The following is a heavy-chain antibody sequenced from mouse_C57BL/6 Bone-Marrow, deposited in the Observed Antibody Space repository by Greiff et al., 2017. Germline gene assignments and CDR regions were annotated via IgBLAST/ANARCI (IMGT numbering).Heavy chain of an antibody. CDR1: GYTFTSYW. D-gene: IGHD2-1*01. J-gene: IGHJ2*01. Sequence: VQLQQPGAELVKPGASVKLSCKASGYTFTSYWMHWVKQRPGQGLEWIGMIHPNSGSTNYNEKFKSKATLTVDKSSSTAYMQLSSLTSEDSAVYYCARSESASIYYIYYFDYWGQGTTLTVSS. V-gene: IGHV1-64*01. CDR3: ARSESASIYYIYYFDY. CDR2: IHPNSGST.